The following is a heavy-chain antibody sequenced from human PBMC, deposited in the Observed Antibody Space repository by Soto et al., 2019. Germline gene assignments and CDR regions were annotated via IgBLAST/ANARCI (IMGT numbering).Heavy chain of an antibody. CDR1: GFTVSSDS. Sequence: EVQLVETGGDLIQPGGSLRLSCAASGFTVSSDSMTWVRQAPGKGLEWISIIYSDNNTDYADSVKGRFSISRDTSTNILSLQMNSLRAEDTAEYYCARHYSAMGVWGQGTTVSVSS. CDR3: ARHYSAMGV. J-gene: IGHJ6*02. CDR2: IYSDNNT. V-gene: IGHV3-53*02.